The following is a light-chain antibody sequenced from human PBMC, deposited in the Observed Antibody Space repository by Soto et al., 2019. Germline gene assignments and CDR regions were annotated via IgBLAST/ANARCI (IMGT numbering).Light chain of an antibody. CDR2: KVS. CDR3: RQGTHWPYT. J-gene: IGKJ2*01. Sequence: DVVMTQSPLSLPVTLGQPASISCRASRSLIYTDGNTYLNWFHQRPGQSPRRLFAKVSNRDSAVPDRFRGRVSGTDCTLKISRVEAEDVGLYYCRQGTHWPYTFGQGTKLEIK. CDR1: RSLIYTDGNTY. V-gene: IGKV2-30*01.